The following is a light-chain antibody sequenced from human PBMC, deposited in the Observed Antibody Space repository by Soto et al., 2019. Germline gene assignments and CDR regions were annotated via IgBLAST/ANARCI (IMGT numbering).Light chain of an antibody. Sequence: DIQLTQSPSFLSASLGDRVTITCRASQGIRTYIAWYQQKLGKAPKLLIYDASTLQSGAPSRFSGSGSGTEFTLTISSLQPEDFATYYCQQFNSYPLTFGGGTKVEIK. CDR3: QQFNSYPLT. CDR1: QGIRTY. V-gene: IGKV1-9*01. CDR2: DAS. J-gene: IGKJ4*01.